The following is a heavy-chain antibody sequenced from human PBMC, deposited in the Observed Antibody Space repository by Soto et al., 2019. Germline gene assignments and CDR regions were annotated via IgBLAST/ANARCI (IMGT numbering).Heavy chain of an antibody. CDR1: GYIFTDYY. J-gene: IGHJ6*03. V-gene: IGHV1-2*06. D-gene: IGHD3-3*01. Sequence: ASVKVSCKASGYIFTDYYMHWVRQAPGQELGWMGRINPNSGSTSYAQKFQGRVTMTRNTSISTAYMELSSLRSEDTAVYYCAREYSWDFWSGYYFSGPYYYYMDVWGKGTTVTVSS. CDR2: INPNSGST. CDR3: AREYSWDFWSGYYFSGPYYYYMDV.